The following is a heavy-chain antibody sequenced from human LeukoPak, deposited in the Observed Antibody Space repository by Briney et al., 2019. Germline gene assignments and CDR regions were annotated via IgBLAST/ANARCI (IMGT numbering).Heavy chain of an antibody. CDR3: ARHLSIAVAGLDAFDI. J-gene: IGHJ3*02. CDR2: IYPGDSDT. CDR1: GYSFTNYW. Sequence: GESLKISCKGSGYSFTNYWIGWVRQLPGKGLEWMGIIYPGDSDTRYSPSFQGQVTISADKSISTAYLQWSSLKASDTAMYYCARHLSIAVAGLDAFDIWGQGTMVTVSS. V-gene: IGHV5-51*01. D-gene: IGHD6-19*01.